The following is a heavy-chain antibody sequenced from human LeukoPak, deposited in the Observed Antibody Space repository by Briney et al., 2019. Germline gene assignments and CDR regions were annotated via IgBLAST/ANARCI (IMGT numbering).Heavy chain of an antibody. V-gene: IGHV4-39*01. Sequence: PSETLSLTCTVFGGSISSSSYYWGWIRQPPGKGLEWIGSIYYSGSTYYNPSLKSRVTISVDTSKNQFSLKLSSVTAADTAVYYCASRRIAAAGRLQDNYFDYWGQGTLVTVSS. J-gene: IGHJ4*02. CDR2: IYYSGST. D-gene: IGHD6-13*01. CDR1: GGSISSSSYY. CDR3: ASRRIAAAGRLQDNYFDY.